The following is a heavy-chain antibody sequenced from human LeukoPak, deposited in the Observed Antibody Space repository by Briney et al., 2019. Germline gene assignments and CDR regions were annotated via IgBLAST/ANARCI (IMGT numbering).Heavy chain of an antibody. CDR1: GFTFSSYW. D-gene: IGHD3-22*01. Sequence: GGSLRLSCAASGFTFSSYWMSWVRQAPGKVLEWVANIKQDGSEKYYVDSVKGRFTISRDNAKNSLYLQMNSLRAEDTAVYYCARDVYYYDSSGYYHVTFDYWGQGTLVTVSS. CDR3: ARDVYYYDSSGYYHVTFDY. J-gene: IGHJ4*02. CDR2: IKQDGSEK. V-gene: IGHV3-7*01.